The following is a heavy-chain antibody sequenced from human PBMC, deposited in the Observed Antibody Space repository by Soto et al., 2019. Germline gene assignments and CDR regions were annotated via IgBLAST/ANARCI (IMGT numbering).Heavy chain of an antibody. CDR1: GGSISSGGFY. V-gene: IGHV4-31*03. CDR2: IYYSGST. Sequence: NPSETLSLTCTVSGGSISSGGFYWSWIRQHPGKGLEWIGFIYYSGSTYYNPSLKSRVTISVDTSKNQFSLKLSSVTAADTAVYYCASWGAAAAGPTTFDYWGQGTLVTVSS. D-gene: IGHD6-13*01. CDR3: ASWGAAAAGPTTFDY. J-gene: IGHJ4*02.